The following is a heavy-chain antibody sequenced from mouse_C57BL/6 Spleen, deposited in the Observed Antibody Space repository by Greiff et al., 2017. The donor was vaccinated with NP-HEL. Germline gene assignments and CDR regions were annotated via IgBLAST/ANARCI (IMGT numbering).Heavy chain of an antibody. CDR1: GYTFTSYW. V-gene: IGHV1-7*01. Sequence: VQLQESGAELAKPGASVKLSCKASGYTFTSYWMHWVKQRPGQGLEWIGYINPSSGYTKYNQKFKDKATLTADKSSSTAYMQLSSLTYEDSAVYYCARSPYDYDGAMGYWGQGTSVTVSS. D-gene: IGHD2-4*01. J-gene: IGHJ4*01. CDR2: INPSSGYT. CDR3: ARSPYDYDGAMGY.